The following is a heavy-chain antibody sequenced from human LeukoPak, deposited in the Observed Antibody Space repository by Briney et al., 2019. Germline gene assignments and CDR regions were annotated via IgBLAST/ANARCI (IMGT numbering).Heavy chain of an antibody. CDR2: IYSGGST. CDR1: GFTVSSSY. J-gene: IGHJ4*02. CDR3: ARLRLPTNFFDY. Sequence: PGGSLRLSCAASGFTVSSSYMSWVRQAPGKGLEWVSIIYSGGSTYYADSVKGRFTISRDNSKNTLYLQMNSLRGEDTAVYYCARLRLPTNFFDYWGQGALVTVSS. V-gene: IGHV3-53*01.